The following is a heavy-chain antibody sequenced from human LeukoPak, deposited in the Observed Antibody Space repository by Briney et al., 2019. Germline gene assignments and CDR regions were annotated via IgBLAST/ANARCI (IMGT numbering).Heavy chain of an antibody. CDR2: IYYTGST. CDR3: ARAKGNSNYPYYYMDV. D-gene: IGHD4-11*01. Sequence: PSETLSLTCTVSGGSINSYYWSWVRQPPGKGLEWIGYIYYTGSTNYSPSLKSRVTISVDMSKNQFSLKLSSVIAADTALYYCARAKGNSNYPYYYMDVWGKGTTVTVSS. J-gene: IGHJ6*03. V-gene: IGHV4-59*01. CDR1: GGSINSYY.